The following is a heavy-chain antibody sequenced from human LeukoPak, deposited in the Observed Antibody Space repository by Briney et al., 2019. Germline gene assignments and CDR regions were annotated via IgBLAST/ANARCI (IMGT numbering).Heavy chain of an antibody. V-gene: IGHV3-30*18. CDR2: ISYDGSNK. D-gene: IGHD3-10*01. CDR3: AKDVLLWFGELSLVEYYFDY. J-gene: IGHJ4*02. CDR1: EFTFSSYG. Sequence: GGSLRLSCAASEFTFSSYGMHWVRQAPGKGLEWVAVISYDGSNKYYADSVKGRFTISRDNSKNTLYLQMNSLRAEDTAVYYCAKDVLLWFGELSLVEYYFDYWGQGTLVTVSS.